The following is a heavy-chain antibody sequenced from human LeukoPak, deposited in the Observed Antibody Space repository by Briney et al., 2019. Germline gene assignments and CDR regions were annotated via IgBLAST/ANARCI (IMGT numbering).Heavy chain of an antibody. Sequence: KPSETLSLTCAVSGGSIRTYQWGWFRQTPGKGLEWIGYIYDSGSTNYNPSLKSRVTMSADTSKSQFSLKLSSVTAADTAVYYCATQSRHILTAFGAFNIWGQGTMVAVSS. V-gene: IGHV4-59*01. CDR3: ATQSRHILTAFGAFNI. D-gene: IGHD3-9*01. J-gene: IGHJ3*02. CDR2: IYDSGST. CDR1: GGSIRTYQ.